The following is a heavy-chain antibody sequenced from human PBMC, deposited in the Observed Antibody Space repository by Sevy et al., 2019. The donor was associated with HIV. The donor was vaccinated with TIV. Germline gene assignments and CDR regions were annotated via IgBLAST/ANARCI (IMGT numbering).Heavy chain of an antibody. CDR3: AKRGGQYDLGMDV. CDR2: ISSSGSTI. J-gene: IGHJ6*02. D-gene: IGHD3-3*01. CDR1: GFTFSSYE. Sequence: GGSLRLSCAASGFTFSSYEMNWVRQAPGKGLEWVSYISSSGSTIYYADSVRGRFTISGDKAKKSLYLQMNSLRAEDTAVYYCAKRGGQYDLGMDVWGQGTTVTVSS. V-gene: IGHV3-48*03.